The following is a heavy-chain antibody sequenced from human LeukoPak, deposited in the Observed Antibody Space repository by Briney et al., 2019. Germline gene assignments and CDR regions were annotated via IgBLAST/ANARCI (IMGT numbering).Heavy chain of an antibody. CDR1: GFTFSRYG. V-gene: IGHV3-23*01. J-gene: IGHJ4*02. Sequence: GGSLRLSCAVSGFTFSRYGMSWVRQAPGTALEWVSGISSGGGSTYYADSVKGRFTISRDNSKNTLSLQMSSLRVEDTAVYYCARDGHRMYYYDTSAYRFDYWGQGTLVTVSS. CDR2: ISSGGGST. CDR3: ARDGHRMYYYDTSAYRFDY. D-gene: IGHD3-22*01.